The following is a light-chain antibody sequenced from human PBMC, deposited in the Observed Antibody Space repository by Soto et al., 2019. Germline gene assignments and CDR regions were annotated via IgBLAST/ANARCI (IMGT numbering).Light chain of an antibody. CDR2: GAS. V-gene: IGKV3-20*01. CDR1: QSVSSKF. Sequence: EIHFTKAPCTLSYSPGQRATLSCRASQSVSSKFLAWYQQKPGQAPRLLIYGASNRATGIPDRFSASGSGTDFTLTIIRRLHTDFVVYYSHQHISSALTFGQGTKVDI. J-gene: IGKJ1*01. CDR3: HQHISSALT.